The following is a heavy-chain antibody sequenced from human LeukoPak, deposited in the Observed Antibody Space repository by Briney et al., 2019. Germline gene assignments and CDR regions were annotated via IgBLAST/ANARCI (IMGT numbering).Heavy chain of an antibody. V-gene: IGHV5-51*01. CDR1: GYSFTNYW. J-gene: IGHJ4*02. Sequence: GESLKISCKGSGYSFTNYWIGRVRQMPGKGLERMGIIYPADSDTRYSPSFQGQVTISADKSISTAYLQWSSLKASDTAMYYCARRRYYGSGSYAPFDYWGQGTLVTVSS. D-gene: IGHD3-10*01. CDR3: ARRRYYGSGSYAPFDY. CDR2: IYPADSDT.